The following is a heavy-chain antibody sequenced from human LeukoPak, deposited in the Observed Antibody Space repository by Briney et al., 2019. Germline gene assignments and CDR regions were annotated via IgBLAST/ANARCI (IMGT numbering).Heavy chain of an antibody. Sequence: GRSLRLSCAASGFTFSSYAMHWVRQAPGKGLEWVAVISYDGSNKYYADSVKGRFTISRDNSKNTLYLQMNSLRAEDTAVYYCAREEYYDFWSGYYTSGLYYGMDVWGQGTTVTVSS. CDR3: AREEYYDFWSGYYTSGLYYGMDV. D-gene: IGHD3-3*01. V-gene: IGHV3-30-3*01. CDR2: ISYDGSNK. J-gene: IGHJ6*02. CDR1: GFTFSSYA.